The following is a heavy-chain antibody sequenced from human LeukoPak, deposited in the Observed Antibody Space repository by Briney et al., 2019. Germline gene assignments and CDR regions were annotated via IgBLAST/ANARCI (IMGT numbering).Heavy chain of an antibody. V-gene: IGHV4-38-2*02. Sequence: SETLSLTCTVSSYSISSGYYWGWIRQPPGKGLEWIGSIYHSGSTYYNPSLKSRVTISVDTSKNQFSLKLSSVTAADTAVYYCARELSPGAAAGTGFDYWGQGTLVTVSS. CDR3: ARELSPGAAAGTGFDY. D-gene: IGHD6-13*01. J-gene: IGHJ4*02. CDR1: SYSISSGYY. CDR2: IYHSGST.